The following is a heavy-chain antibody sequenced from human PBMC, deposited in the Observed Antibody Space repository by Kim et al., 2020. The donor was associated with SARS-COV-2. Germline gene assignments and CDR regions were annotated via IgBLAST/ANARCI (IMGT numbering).Heavy chain of an antibody. CDR3: ARGLGYFDWLPPFEY. D-gene: IGHD3-9*01. Sequence: WVPQAPGHGLEWMGLMNPNSVNTHYEWKFQGRISMTRNTSIGTAYMELSSLTSDDTAVYYCARGLGYFDWLPPFEYWGQGTLVTVSS. V-gene: IGHV1-8*01. J-gene: IGHJ4*02. CDR2: MNPNSVNT.